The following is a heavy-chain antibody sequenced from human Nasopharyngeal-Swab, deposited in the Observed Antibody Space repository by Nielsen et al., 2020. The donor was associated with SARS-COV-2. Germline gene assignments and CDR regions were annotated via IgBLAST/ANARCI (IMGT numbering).Heavy chain of an antibody. CDR3: ARDGRTGDLVDY. D-gene: IGHD7-27*01. V-gene: IGHV3-7*01. Sequence: GESLKISCAASGFTFSSYWMSWVRQAPGKGLEWVANIKQDGSEKYYVDSVKGRFTISRDTAKNSLYLQMNSLRAEDTAVYYCARDGRTGDLVDYWGQGTLVTVSS. J-gene: IGHJ4*02. CDR2: IKQDGSEK. CDR1: GFTFSSYW.